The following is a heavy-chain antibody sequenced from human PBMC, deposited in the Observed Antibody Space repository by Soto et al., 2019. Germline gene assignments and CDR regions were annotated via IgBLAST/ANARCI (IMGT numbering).Heavy chain of an antibody. J-gene: IGHJ5*02. CDR2: IWYDGSNK. CDR1: GFTFSSYG. D-gene: IGHD1-7*01. Sequence: GGSLRLSCAASGFTFSSYGMHWVRQAPGKGLEWVAVIWYDGSNKYYADSVKGRFTISRDNAKNSLYLQMNSLRAEDTAVYYCARELQLTGTTNNWLDPWGQGTLVTVSS. CDR3: ARELQLTGTTNNWLDP. V-gene: IGHV3-33*01.